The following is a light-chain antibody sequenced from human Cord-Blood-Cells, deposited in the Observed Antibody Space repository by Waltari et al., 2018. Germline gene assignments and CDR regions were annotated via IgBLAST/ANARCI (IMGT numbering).Light chain of an antibody. J-gene: IGLJ2*01. CDR2: DVS. V-gene: IGLV2-14*01. CDR3: SSYTSSSTRPV. CDR1: SGDGGGYTY. Sequence: QSALTKPASVSGPPGQAITISCTATSGDGGGYTYFSCYQQLPGKAPKLMIYDVSTRPSGVSNRVSGSKSGNTASLTISGLQAEDEADYYCSSYTSSSTRPVFGGGTKLTVL.